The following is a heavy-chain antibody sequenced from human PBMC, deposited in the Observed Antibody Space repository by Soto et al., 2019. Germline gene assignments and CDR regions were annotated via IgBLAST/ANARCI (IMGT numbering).Heavy chain of an antibody. CDR2: INGGNGDT. D-gene: IGHD6-13*01. CDR1: GYTFSSHA. J-gene: IGHJ4*02. CDR3: ARDRWKQVVYFDY. V-gene: IGHV1-3*01. Sequence: ASVKVSCKASGYTFSSHATHWVRQAPGQRLEWMGWINGGNGDTKYSQKFQDRVTITRDTSASTSYMELSSLRSEDTAVYYCARDRWKQVVYFDYWGQGTLVTVS.